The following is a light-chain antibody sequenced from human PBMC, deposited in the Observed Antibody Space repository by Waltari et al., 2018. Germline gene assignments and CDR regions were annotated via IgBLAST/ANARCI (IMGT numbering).Light chain of an antibody. Sequence: DIQMTQSPSTLSASVGDRVTITCRASQSISCWLAWYQQKPGEAPKLLIYKAFNLESGVPSRFSGSGSGTEFTLTISSLQPDDFATYYCQQYNSDSRTFGQGTKLEIK. CDR1: QSISCW. V-gene: IGKV1-5*03. CDR2: KAF. J-gene: IGKJ2*01. CDR3: QQYNSDSRT.